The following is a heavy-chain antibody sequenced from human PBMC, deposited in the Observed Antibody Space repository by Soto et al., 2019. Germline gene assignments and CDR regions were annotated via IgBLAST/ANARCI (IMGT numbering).Heavy chain of an antibody. V-gene: IGHV1-18*01. CDR2: ISGDNGYT. Sequence: QVQLVQSGVEVKKPGASVKVSCKASDYTFTSYGISWVRQAPGEGLEWMGWISGDNGYTTYAQSFQGRVTMTRDTSTSTANMELRSLRSDDTAVYYCARDRSSYSSGWYWYFDLWGRGTLVTVSS. J-gene: IGHJ2*01. CDR1: DYTFTSYG. D-gene: IGHD6-19*01. CDR3: ARDRSSYSSGWYWYFDL.